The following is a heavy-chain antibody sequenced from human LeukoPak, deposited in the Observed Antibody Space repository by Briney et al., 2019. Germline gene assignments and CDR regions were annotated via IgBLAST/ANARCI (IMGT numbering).Heavy chain of an antibody. CDR3: SRQVVGNDY. V-gene: IGHV4-34*01. J-gene: IGHJ4*02. D-gene: IGHD3-22*01. CDR2: INHSGYT. Sequence: SETLFLTCAVYGESSFSSYYWSWIRPTPGGALEWIGEINHSGYTNYNPSLKSRVTLSIDTSKNQFSLRLNSVTAADTAVYYCSRQVVGNDYWGQGTLVTVSS. CDR1: GESSFSSYY.